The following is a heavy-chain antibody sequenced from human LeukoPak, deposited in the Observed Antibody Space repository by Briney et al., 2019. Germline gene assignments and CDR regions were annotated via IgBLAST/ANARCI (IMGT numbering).Heavy chain of an antibody. J-gene: IGHJ4*02. CDR1: GYTFTNYD. CDR2: MNPNSGNT. Sequence: ASVKVSCKASGYTFTNYDINWVRQASGQGLDWMGWMNPNSGNTGYAQKFQGRVTMTRNTSISTAYMELSSLRSEDTAVYYCARGPGCSTTRCPYYFDYWGQGTLVTVSS. D-gene: IGHD2-2*01. V-gene: IGHV1-8*01. CDR3: ARGPGCSTTRCPYYFDY.